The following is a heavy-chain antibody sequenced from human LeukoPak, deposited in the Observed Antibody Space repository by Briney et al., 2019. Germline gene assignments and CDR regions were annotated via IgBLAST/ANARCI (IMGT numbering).Heavy chain of an antibody. Sequence: EASVKVSCKASGFTFRSSAMQWVRQARGQRLEWIGWIAIGSGNTNYAQKFQERVTITRDMSTSTVYMELSSLRFEDTAIYYCAAGSGHGSESPFDIWGQGTLVTVSS. CDR3: AAGSGHGSESPFDI. V-gene: IGHV1-58*02. CDR2: IAIGSGNT. D-gene: IGHD2-15*01. J-gene: IGHJ3*02. CDR1: GFTFRSSA.